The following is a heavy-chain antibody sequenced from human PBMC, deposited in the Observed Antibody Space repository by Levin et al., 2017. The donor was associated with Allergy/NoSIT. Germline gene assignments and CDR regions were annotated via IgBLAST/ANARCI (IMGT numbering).Heavy chain of an antibody. V-gene: IGHV3-23*01. CDR3: AKDGIWYYNF. CDR1: GFTFSNSA. J-gene: IGHJ4*02. CDR2: LSGSGEYT. Sequence: PGESLKISCAASGFTFSNSAMSWVRQAPGKGLEWVSSLSGSGEYTYYADSVRGRFTISRDSSKNTLYLQMNSLRAEDTAIYYCAKDGIWYYNFWGQGTLVTVSS. D-gene: IGHD1-26*01.